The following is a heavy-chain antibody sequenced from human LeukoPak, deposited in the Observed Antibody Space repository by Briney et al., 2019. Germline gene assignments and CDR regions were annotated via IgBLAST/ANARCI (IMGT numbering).Heavy chain of an antibody. D-gene: IGHD3-10*01. CDR1: GYTFTSYD. CDR3: ARGFFWFGESGGDY. J-gene: IGHJ4*02. V-gene: IGHV1-8*01. CDR2: MNPNSGNT. Sequence: ASVKVSCKASGYTFTSYDINWVRQAPGQGLEWMGWMNPNSGNTGYAQKFQGRVTMTRNTSISTAYMELSSLRSEDTAVYYCARGFFWFGESGGDYWGQGTLVTVSS.